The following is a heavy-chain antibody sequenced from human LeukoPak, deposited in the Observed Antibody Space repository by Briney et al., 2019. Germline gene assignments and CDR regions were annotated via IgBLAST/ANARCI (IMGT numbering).Heavy chain of an antibody. Sequence: SGGSLRLSCVVSGFTFSDHYMDWVRQAPGKELEWVGRTRNKANSYTTEYAASVKGRFTISRDDSKNSLYLQMNSLKTEDTAVYYCAREGGLRLHYYYYYMDVWGKGTTVTVSS. J-gene: IGHJ6*03. V-gene: IGHV3-72*01. CDR1: GFTFSDHY. CDR2: TRNKANSYTT. D-gene: IGHD3-3*01. CDR3: AREGGLRLHYYYYYMDV.